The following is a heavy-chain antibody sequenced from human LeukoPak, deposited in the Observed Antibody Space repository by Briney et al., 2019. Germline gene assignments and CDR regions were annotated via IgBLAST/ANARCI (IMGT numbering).Heavy chain of an antibody. V-gene: IGHV1-2*02. CDR2: INPNSGGT. D-gene: IGHD3-22*01. CDR3: ARWVYYDSSGYNDY. J-gene: IGHJ4*02. Sequence: ASVKVSCKASGYTFTSYGISWGRQAPGQGLEWMGWINPNSGGTNYAQKFQGRVTMTRDTSISTAYMELSRLRSDDTAVYYCARWVYYDSSGYNDYWGQGTLVTVSS. CDR1: GYTFTSYG.